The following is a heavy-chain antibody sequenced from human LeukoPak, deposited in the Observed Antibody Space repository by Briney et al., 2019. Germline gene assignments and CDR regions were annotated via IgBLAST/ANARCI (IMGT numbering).Heavy chain of an antibody. CDR2: IHPNSGDT. V-gene: IGHV1-2*02. Sequence: GASVKVSCKASGYTFTDYYLHWVRQAPGQGLEWMGWIHPNSGDTNYAQKFQGRVAMTRDTSISTAYMELSSLRSDDTAVYYCARLAAVPGWGQGTLVTVSS. CDR3: ARLAAVPG. J-gene: IGHJ1*01. CDR1: GYTFTDYY. D-gene: IGHD6-19*01.